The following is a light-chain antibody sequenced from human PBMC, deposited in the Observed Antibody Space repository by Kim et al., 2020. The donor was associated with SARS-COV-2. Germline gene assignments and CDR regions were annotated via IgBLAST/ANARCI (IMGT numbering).Light chain of an antibody. Sequence: DIQMTQSPSSLSASVGDRVAIACRASQSISTYMNCYQQKPGKAPKLLIYAASSLQSGVPSRFSGSSSGTDFTLTISSLQPEDFATYYCQQGHNAPLLTFGGGTKVDIK. CDR2: AAS. J-gene: IGKJ4*01. CDR3: QQGHNAPLLT. CDR1: QSISTY. V-gene: IGKV1-39*01.